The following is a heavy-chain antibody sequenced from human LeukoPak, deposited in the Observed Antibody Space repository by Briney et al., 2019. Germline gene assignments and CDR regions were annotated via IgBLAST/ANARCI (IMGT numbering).Heavy chain of an antibody. CDR1: GGSISSSSYY. CDR2: IYYSGST. J-gene: IGHJ6*02. D-gene: IGHD3-3*01. V-gene: IGHV4-39*01. Sequence: SETLSLTCTVSGGSISSSSYYWGWIRQPPGKGLEWIGSIYYSGSTYYNPSLKSRVTISVDTSKNQFSLKLSSVTAADTAVYYCASQVLRFHYYYYGMDVWGQGTTVTVSS. CDR3: ASQVLRFHYYYYGMDV.